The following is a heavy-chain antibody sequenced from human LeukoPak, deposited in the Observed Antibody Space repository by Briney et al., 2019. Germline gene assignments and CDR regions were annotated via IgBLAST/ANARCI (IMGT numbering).Heavy chain of an antibody. D-gene: IGHD4-17*01. J-gene: IGHJ3*02. CDR1: GFTVSSNY. Sequence: GGSLRLSCAASGFTVSSNYMSWVRQAPGKGLEWVSVIYSGGSTYYADSVKGRFTISRDNSKNTLYLQMNSLRAEDTAVYYCARGLRKYQDAFDIWGQGTMVTVSS. V-gene: IGHV3-66*01. CDR3: ARGLRKYQDAFDI. CDR2: IYSGGST.